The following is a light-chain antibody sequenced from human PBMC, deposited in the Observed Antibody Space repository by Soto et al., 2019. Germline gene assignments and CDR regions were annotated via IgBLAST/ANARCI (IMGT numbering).Light chain of an antibody. CDR1: TSNIGSNS. J-gene: IGLJ2*01. V-gene: IGLV1-44*01. CDR3: AAWDDSRNGRVV. CDR2: STN. Sequence: QSVLTQPPSASGTPGQRVTISCSGSTSNIGSNSLNWYQQLPGTAPKLLIFSTNQRPSGVPDRFSGSKSGTSASLVISGLQSEDEADYYCAAWDDSRNGRVVFGGGTKLTVL.